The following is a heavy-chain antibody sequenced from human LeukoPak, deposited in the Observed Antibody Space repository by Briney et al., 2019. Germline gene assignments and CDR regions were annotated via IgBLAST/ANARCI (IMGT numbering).Heavy chain of an antibody. V-gene: IGHV4-39*01. Sequence: PSDTLSLPCTVSGRSIGSSSYYWGWIRKPPGKGLVWIGRNYYSGSTNYNPSLKRRVTISVDTSKNQFSLKLSSVTAADTAVYYCASIVGAISYYYYYMDVWGKGTTVTVSS. CDR1: GRSIGSSSYY. D-gene: IGHD1-26*01. CDR2: NYYSGST. J-gene: IGHJ6*03. CDR3: ASIVGAISYYYYYMDV.